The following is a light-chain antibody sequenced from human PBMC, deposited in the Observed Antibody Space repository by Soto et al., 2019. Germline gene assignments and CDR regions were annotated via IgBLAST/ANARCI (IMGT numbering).Light chain of an antibody. J-gene: IGKJ2*01. Sequence: PGVKPALPCLLSPSVTNFLSWYQQKPGQAPRLLIYGAFNRATGIPARFSGSGSGTDFTLTISSLEPEDSAVYYCQQRTNWRPYTFGQGTRLE. CDR3: QQRTNWRPYT. CDR2: GAF. CDR1: PSVTNF. V-gene: IGKV3-11*01.